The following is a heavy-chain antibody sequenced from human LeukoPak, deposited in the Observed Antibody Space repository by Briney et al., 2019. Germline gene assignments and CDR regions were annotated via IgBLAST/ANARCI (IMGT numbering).Heavy chain of an antibody. J-gene: IGHJ4*02. CDR2: ISSSSSYI. D-gene: IGHD6-6*01. Sequence: GGSLRLSCAASGFTFSSYSMNWVRQAPGKGLEWVSSISSSSSYIYYADSVKGRFTISRDNAKNSLYPQMNSLRAEDTAVYYCARPGSSRIAAPLDYWGQGTLVTVSS. CDR1: GFTFSSYS. V-gene: IGHV3-21*01. CDR3: ARPGSSRIAAPLDY.